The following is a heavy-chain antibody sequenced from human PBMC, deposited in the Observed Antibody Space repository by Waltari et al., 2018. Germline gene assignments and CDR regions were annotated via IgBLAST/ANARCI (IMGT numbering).Heavy chain of an antibody. CDR1: GGSIDSSHNY. V-gene: IGHV4-39*01. D-gene: IGHD2-15*01. CDR3: VQLPGY. CDR2: RYYSGST. Sequence: QVQLQESGPGLVKPSETLSLTCTVSGGSIDSSHNYWGWIRQPPGKGLEWIGSRYYSGSTYYNPSLKSRVTISLDTSKNQFSLNLSSVTAADTAVYYCVQLPGYWGQGTLVTVSS. J-gene: IGHJ4*02.